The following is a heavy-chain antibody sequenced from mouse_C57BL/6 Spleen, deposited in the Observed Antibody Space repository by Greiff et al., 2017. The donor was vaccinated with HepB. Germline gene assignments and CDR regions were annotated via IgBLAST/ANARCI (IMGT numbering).Heavy chain of an antibody. V-gene: IGHV1-19*01. D-gene: IGHD4-1*01. CDR3: ARGLTGSYYFDY. CDR1: GYTFTDYY. Sequence: EVMLQQSGPVLVKPGASVKMSCKASGYTFTDYYMNWVKQSHGKSLEWIGVINPYNGGTSYNQKFKGKATLTVDKSSSTAYMELNSLTSEDSAVYYCARGLTGSYYFDYWGQGTTLTVSS. CDR2: INPYNGGT. J-gene: IGHJ2*01.